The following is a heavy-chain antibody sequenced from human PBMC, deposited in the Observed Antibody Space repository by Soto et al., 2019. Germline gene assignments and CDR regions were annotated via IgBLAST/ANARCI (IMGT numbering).Heavy chain of an antibody. V-gene: IGHV4-59*11. J-gene: IGHJ4*02. CDR2: IYDSGSS. CDR3: ARDGADGYNFYY. D-gene: IGHD2-21*01. Sequence: SETLSLTCTVSGGSISSQYWSCIRQPPGKGLEWIGCIYDSGSSNYNPSLKSRVTISVDTPKKQFSLKLSSVTAADTAVYYCARDGADGYNFYYWGQGTTVTVSS. CDR1: GGSISSQY.